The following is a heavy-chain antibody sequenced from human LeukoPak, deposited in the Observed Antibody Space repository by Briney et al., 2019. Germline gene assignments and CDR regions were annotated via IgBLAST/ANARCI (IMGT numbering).Heavy chain of an antibody. CDR2: ISYDGSNK. CDR3: ARASGIAAAGGD. J-gene: IGHJ4*02. CDR1: GFTFSSYA. V-gene: IGHV3-30*04. Sequence: GGSLRLSCAASGFTFSSYAMHWVRQAPGKGLEWVAVISYDGSNKYYADSVKGRFTISRDNSKNTLYLQMNSLRAEDTAVYYCARASGIAAAGGDWGQGTLVTVSS. D-gene: IGHD6-13*01.